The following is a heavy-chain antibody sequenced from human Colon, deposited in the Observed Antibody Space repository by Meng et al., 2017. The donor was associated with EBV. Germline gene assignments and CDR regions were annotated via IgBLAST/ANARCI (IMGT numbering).Heavy chain of an antibody. V-gene: IGHV4-34*01. D-gene: IGHD6-19*01. Sequence: QGQLQQWGAVMLKPSDSLSLTCAVNGGSFSGHYGTWIRQPPGKGLEWIGEINHSGSTNYNPSLKSRVTISTDTSKNQFSLKVKSVTAADTAVYFCARLYPPDQWLLTSDTSEYWGQGTLVTVSS. CDR2: INHSGST. J-gene: IGHJ4*02. CDR1: GGSFSGHY. CDR3: ARLYPPDQWLLTSDTSEY.